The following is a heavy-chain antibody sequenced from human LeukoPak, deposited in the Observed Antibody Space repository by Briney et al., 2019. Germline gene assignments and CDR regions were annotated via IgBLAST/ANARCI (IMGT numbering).Heavy chain of an antibody. CDR1: GASISSDY. Sequence: PSETLSLTCTVSGASISSDYWNWIRQPPGKGLEWIGYIYYSGSTNYNPSLQSRVTISTGTSKTQFSLKLSSVTAADTAVYYCARRLRQKSPGGDAFDIWGQGTVVTVSS. CDR3: ARRLRQKSPGGDAFDI. CDR2: IYYSGST. J-gene: IGHJ3*02. D-gene: IGHD3-16*01. V-gene: IGHV4-59*08.